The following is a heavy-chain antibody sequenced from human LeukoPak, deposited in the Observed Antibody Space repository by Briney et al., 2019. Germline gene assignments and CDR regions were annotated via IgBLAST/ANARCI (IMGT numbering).Heavy chain of an antibody. CDR3: AERGWSPTPCYGFDY. CDR1: GFTFSSSV. D-gene: IGHD2-2*01. V-gene: IGHV3-23*01. J-gene: IGHJ4*02. CDR2: ISGSGNSP. Sequence: GGSLRPSCAPSGFTFSSSVMASVRQAPGKGLEWVSSISGSGNSPYYADSVKGRFTISRDNSMNTLFLQMNSLRADDTAVYYCAERGWSPTPCYGFDYWGQGALVTVSS.